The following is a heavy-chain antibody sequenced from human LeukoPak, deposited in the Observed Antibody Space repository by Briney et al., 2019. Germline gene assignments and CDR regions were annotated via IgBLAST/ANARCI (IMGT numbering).Heavy chain of an antibody. CDR1: VFTFSDYD. V-gene: IGHV3-13*01. J-gene: IGHJ4*02. CDR2: IGTPCDT. Sequence: GGSLRLSCAASVFTFSDYDMHCVPQATGKGLECVSAIGTPCDTYYTGSVKGRFTISRENAKNSLYLQMNSLRAGDTAVYYCARVAKERVGGVYYFDYWGQGTLVTVSS. D-gene: IGHD1-1*01. CDR3: ARVAKERVGGVYYFDY.